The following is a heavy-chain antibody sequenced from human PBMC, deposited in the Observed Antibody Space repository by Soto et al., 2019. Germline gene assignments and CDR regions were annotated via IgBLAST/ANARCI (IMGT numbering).Heavy chain of an antibody. CDR2: INAGNGNT. CDR1: GYTFTSYA. D-gene: IGHD2-2*01. Sequence: ASVKVSCKASGYTFTSYAMHWVRQAPGQRLEWMGWINAGNGNTKYSQKFQGRVTITRDTSASTAYMELSSLRSEDTAVYYCAIRYCSSTSFYGVMGYSSSWSRPYFDYWGQGTLVTVSS. J-gene: IGHJ4*02. V-gene: IGHV1-3*01. CDR3: AIRYCSSTSFYGVMGYSSSWSRPYFDY.